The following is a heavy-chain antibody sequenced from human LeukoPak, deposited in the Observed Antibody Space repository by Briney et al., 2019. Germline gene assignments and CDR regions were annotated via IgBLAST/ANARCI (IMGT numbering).Heavy chain of an antibody. V-gene: IGHV5-51*01. CDR2: IYPGDSDT. CDR3: ARSRGSSSWYMDAFDI. J-gene: IGHJ3*02. CDR1: GYRFNSYW. D-gene: IGHD6-13*01. Sequence: GESLMISCKGSGYRFNSYWIGWVRPMPGKGLEWMGIIYPGDSDTRYSPSFEGQVTMSDDRSISTAYLQWSSLKASDSAMYYCARSRGSSSWYMDAFDIWGQGTMVTVSS.